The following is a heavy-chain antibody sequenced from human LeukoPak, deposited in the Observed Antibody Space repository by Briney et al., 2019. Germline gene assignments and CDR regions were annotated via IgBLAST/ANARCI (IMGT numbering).Heavy chain of an antibody. D-gene: IGHD3-3*01. CDR1: GFTFSDYY. V-gene: IGHV3-11*01. J-gene: IGHJ5*02. CDR3: ARVLREWLLFGWFDP. CDR2: ISSSGSTI. Sequence: GGSLRLSCAASGFTFSDYYMSWIRQAPGKGLEWISYISSSGSTIYYADSVKGRFTISRDNAKNSLYLQMNSLRAEDTAVYYCARVLREWLLFGWFDPWGQGTLVTVSS.